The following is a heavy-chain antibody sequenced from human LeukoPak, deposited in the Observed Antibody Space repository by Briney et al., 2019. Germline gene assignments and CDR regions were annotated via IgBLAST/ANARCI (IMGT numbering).Heavy chain of an antibody. CDR2: ISNSGEST. V-gene: IGHV3-23*01. J-gene: IGHJ4*02. CDR1: GFTFSSYA. D-gene: IGHD2-15*01. CDR3: AKNGPVVGIFRAFDY. Sequence: GGSLRLSCAASGFTFSSYAMSWVRQAPGKGLEWVSSISNSGESTYYADSVKGRFTVSRDNSKNTIYLQMNRLRAEDTAVYFCAKNGPVVGIFRAFDYWGQGTLATVSS.